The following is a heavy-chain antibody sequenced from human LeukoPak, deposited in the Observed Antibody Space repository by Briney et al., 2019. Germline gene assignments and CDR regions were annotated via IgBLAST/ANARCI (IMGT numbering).Heavy chain of an antibody. J-gene: IGHJ5*02. CDR1: GFTFSSYA. CDR2: ISGSGGST. Sequence: PGGSLRLSCAASGFTFSSYAMGWVRQAPGKGLEWVSAISGSGGSTYYADSVKGRFTISRDNSKNTLYLQMNSLRAEDTAVYYCAKENYDYVWGSYRSGPSWFDPWGQGTLVTVSS. D-gene: IGHD3-16*02. CDR3: AKENYDYVWGSYRSGPSWFDP. V-gene: IGHV3-23*01.